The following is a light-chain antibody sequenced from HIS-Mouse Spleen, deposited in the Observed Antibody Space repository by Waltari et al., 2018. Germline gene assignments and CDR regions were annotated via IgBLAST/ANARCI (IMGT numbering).Light chain of an antibody. J-gene: IGLJ2*01. Sequence: SYELTQPPSVSVSPGQTARITCSGAALPKKSSDWYHETSGQAPVLVLIEDTKRPSGIPERFSGSSSGTMATLTISGAQVEDEADYYCYSTDSSGNHRVFGGGTKLTVL. CDR2: EDT. CDR1: ALPKKS. V-gene: IGLV3-10*01. CDR3: YSTDSSGNHRV.